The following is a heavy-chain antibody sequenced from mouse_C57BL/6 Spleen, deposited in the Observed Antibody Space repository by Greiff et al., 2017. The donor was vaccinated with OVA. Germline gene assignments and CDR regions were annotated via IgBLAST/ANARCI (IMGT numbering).Heavy chain of an antibody. CDR3: ARDRGSYYYGSFDY. CDR1: GYSITSGYY. V-gene: IGHV3-6*01. CDR2: ISYDGSN. Sequence: EVKVEESGPGLVKPSQSLSLTCSVTGYSITSGYYWNWIRQFPGNKLEWMGYISYDGSNNYNPSLKNRISITRDTSKNQFFLKLNSVTTEDTATYYCARDRGSYYYGSFDYWGQGTTLTVSS. J-gene: IGHJ2*01. D-gene: IGHD1-1*01.